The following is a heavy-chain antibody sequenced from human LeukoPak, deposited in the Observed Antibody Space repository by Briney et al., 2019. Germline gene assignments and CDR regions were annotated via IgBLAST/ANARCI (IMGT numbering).Heavy chain of an antibody. CDR3: ARDRIYGGNSGALDI. J-gene: IGHJ3*02. Sequence: TGGSLRLSCAASGFTVSSNYMSWVRQAPGKGLEWVSIIYSGGTTNYADSVKGRFTISRDNSENTLYLQMSNLRGDDTAVYYCARDRIYGGNSGALDIWGQGTLVTVSS. D-gene: IGHD4-23*01. CDR2: IYSGGTT. CDR1: GFTVSSNY. V-gene: IGHV3-66*01.